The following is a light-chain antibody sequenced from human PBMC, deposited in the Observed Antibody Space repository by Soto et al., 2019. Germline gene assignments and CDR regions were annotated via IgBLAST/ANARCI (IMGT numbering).Light chain of an antibody. CDR3: SSYATSGTNVI. Sequence: QSALTQPASVSGSPGQSITISCTGTNSDVGGYPYGSWYQQHPGNAPKLLIYEVADRPSGVSDRCSGSKSGNTASLTISGLQAEDEAVYYCSSYATSGTNVIFGGGTKLTVL. V-gene: IGLV2-14*03. J-gene: IGLJ2*01. CDR2: EVA. CDR1: NSDVGGYPY.